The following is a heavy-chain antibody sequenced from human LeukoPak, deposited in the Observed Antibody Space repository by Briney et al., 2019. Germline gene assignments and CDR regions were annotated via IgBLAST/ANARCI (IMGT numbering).Heavy chain of an antibody. J-gene: IGHJ3*02. Sequence: ASVKISCKASGYTFTNHHIHWVRQAPGQGLEWMGRTNPNNGGTNYAQKFQGRVTMTRDMSMSTAYMELSRLRSDDTAVYYCAGEDNSSGYRPFDIWGQGTMVTVPS. CDR3: AGEDNSSGYRPFDI. V-gene: IGHV1-2*06. CDR1: GYTFTNHH. CDR2: TNPNNGGT. D-gene: IGHD3-22*01.